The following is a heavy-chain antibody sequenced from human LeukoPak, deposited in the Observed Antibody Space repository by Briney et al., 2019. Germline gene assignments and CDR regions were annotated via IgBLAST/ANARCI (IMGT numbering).Heavy chain of an antibody. Sequence: GGSLRLSCAASGFTFDDYAMHWVRQAPGKGLEWVSGISWNSGSIGYADSVKGRFTISRDNAKNSLYMQMNSLRAEDTALYYCAKDIEGYRAAAGIVDYWGRGTLVTVSS. V-gene: IGHV3-9*01. CDR2: ISWNSGSI. D-gene: IGHD6-13*01. CDR3: AKDIEGYRAAAGIVDY. J-gene: IGHJ4*02. CDR1: GFTFDDYA.